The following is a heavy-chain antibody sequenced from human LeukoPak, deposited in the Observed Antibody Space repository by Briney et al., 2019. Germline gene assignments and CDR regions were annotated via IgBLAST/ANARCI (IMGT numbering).Heavy chain of an antibody. CDR2: IYHSGST. J-gene: IGHJ5*02. V-gene: IGHV4-30-2*01. D-gene: IGHD2-15*01. Sequence: SETLSLTCAVSGGSIITGGYSWSWIRQPPGKGLEWIGYIYHSGSTYYNPSLKSRVTISVDRSKNQFSLKLSSVTAADTAVYYCARGTVVAATSHYVDPWGQGTLVTVSS. CDR1: GGSIITGGYS. CDR3: ARGTVVAATSHYVDP.